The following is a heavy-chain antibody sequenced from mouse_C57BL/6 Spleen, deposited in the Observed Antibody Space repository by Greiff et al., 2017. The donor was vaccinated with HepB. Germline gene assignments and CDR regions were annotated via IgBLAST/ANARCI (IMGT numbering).Heavy chain of an antibody. CDR1: GYTFTSYW. J-gene: IGHJ2*01. CDR3: ARVGSSLYYFDY. Sequence: VQLQQPGAELVRPGSSVKLSCKASGYTFTSYWMHWVKQRPIQGLEWIGNIDPSDSETHYNQKFKDKATLTVDKSSSTAYMQLSSLTSEDSAVYYCARVGSSLYYFDYWGQGTTLTVSS. D-gene: IGHD1-1*01. CDR2: IDPSDSET. V-gene: IGHV1-52*01.